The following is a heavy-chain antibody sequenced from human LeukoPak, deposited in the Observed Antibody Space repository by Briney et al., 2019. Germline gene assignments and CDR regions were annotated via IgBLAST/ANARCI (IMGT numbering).Heavy chain of an antibody. V-gene: IGHV3-23*01. CDR1: GFTFSSYG. CDR3: AKDMLGYYDSSGLPYFDY. D-gene: IGHD3-22*01. J-gene: IGHJ4*02. Sequence: GGSLRLSCAASGFTFSSYGMSWVRQAPGKGLEWVSAISGSGGSTYYADSVKGRFTISRDNSKNTLYLQMNSLRAEDTAVYYCAKDMLGYYDSSGLPYFDYWGQGTLVTVSS. CDR2: ISGSGGST.